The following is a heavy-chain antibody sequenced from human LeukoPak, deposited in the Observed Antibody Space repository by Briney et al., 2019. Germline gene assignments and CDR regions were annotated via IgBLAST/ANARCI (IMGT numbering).Heavy chain of an antibody. V-gene: IGHV5-51*01. CDR1: EYSFPNYC. Sequence: GESLKISCKHSEYSFPNYCIGWVRQVPGKGLEWMGIIYPDDSDTRYSPSFQGQVTISADKSISTAYLQWSSLKASDTAMYYCAIGRGGQQLGDYWGQGTLVTVSS. J-gene: IGHJ4*02. CDR3: AIGRGGQQLGDY. D-gene: IGHD6-13*01. CDR2: IYPDDSDT.